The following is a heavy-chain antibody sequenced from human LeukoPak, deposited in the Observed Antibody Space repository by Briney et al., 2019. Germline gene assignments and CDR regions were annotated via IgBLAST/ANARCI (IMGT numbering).Heavy chain of an antibody. CDR3: ARDLPLIVVVPAATKRNWFDP. V-gene: IGHV1-18*04. D-gene: IGHD2-2*01. CDR2: ISAYNGNT. Sequence: GASVKVSCKASGYTFTSYGISWVRQAPGQRLEWMGWISAYNGNTNDAQKLQRRGTMTTATSTSTAYMELRSRRSDDTAVYYCARDLPLIVVVPAATKRNWFDPWGQGTLVTVSS. CDR1: GYTFTSYG. J-gene: IGHJ5*02.